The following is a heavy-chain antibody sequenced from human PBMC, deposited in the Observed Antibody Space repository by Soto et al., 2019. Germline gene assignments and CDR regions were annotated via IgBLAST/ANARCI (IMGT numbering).Heavy chain of an antibody. CDR2: INSDGSTT. CDR1: GFTFSRYW. CDR3: ARMAHSSGYYYFDY. D-gene: IGHD3-22*01. Sequence: GGSLRLSCAASGFTFSRYWMRWVRQDPGKGLVWVSRINSDGSTTNYADSVKGRFTISRDNAKSTLFLQMNSLRAEDTAVYYCARMAHSSGYYYFDYWGQGTLVTVSS. V-gene: IGHV3-74*01. J-gene: IGHJ4*02.